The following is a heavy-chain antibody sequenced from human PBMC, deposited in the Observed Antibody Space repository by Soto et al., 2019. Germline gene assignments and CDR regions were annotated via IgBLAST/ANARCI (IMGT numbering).Heavy chain of an antibody. CDR3: ARVGLHQRYYFDF. D-gene: IGHD4-4*01. Sequence: LSLTCAVSGGSISSGPYAWNWIRQPPGKGLEWIGYIFHSGFTSYNPSLKSRVSLSVDRSKNHFSLELNSVTAADTAVYYCARVGLHQRYYFDFWGQGALVTVSS. CDR2: IFHSGFT. J-gene: IGHJ4*02. CDR1: GGSISSGPYA. V-gene: IGHV4-30-2*01.